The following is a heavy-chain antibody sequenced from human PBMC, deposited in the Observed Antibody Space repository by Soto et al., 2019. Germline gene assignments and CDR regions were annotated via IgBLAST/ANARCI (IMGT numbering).Heavy chain of an antibody. CDR2: ISANGGST. CDR3: ARSPIPADWLDY. J-gene: IGHJ4*02. D-gene: IGHD6-13*01. CDR1: GFTFSNYD. V-gene: IGHV3-64*01. Sequence: VQLVESGGGLVQPGGSLRLSCAASGFTFSNYDMHWVRQAPGKGLEYVSAISANGGSTYHANSVKGRFTISRDNSNNTLYPQMGRLRTEDMAVYYCARSPIPADWLDYWGQGTLVTVSS.